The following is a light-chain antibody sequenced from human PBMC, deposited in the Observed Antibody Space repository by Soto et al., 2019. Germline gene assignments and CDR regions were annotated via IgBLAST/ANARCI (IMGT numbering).Light chain of an antibody. CDR2: DAS. V-gene: IGKV1-5*01. CDR1: QSLSSW. Sequence: DIHVGQSPATVSSCVRDKITITFRASQSLSSWLAWYQQKPGKAPKLLIYDASSLESGVPSRFSGSGYETEFTLTISSLQLEDFATYFCQQYNSYSTLGQGTKVDI. J-gene: IGKJ1*01. CDR3: QQYNSYST.